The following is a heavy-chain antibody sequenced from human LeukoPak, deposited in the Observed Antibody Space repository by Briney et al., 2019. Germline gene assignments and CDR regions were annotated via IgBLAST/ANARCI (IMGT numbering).Heavy chain of an antibody. J-gene: IGHJ4*02. CDR2: TYYRSKWYN. Sequence: SQTLSLTCAISGDSVSSNSAAWNWIRQSPSRGLEWLGRTYYRSKWYNDYAVSVKSRITINPDTSKNQFSLQLNSVTPEDTAVYYCARLVVKPKIAVARHFDYWGQGTLVSVSS. D-gene: IGHD6-19*01. CDR1: GDSVSSNSAA. CDR3: ARLVVKPKIAVARHFDY. V-gene: IGHV6-1*01.